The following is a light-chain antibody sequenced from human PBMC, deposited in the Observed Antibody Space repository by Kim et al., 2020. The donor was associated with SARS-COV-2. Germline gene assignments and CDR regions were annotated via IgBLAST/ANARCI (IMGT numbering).Light chain of an antibody. J-gene: IGLJ3*02. CDR2: DVS. V-gene: IGLV2-14*03. Sequence: GQSITIACTGTSSDVGGYNYVSWYQQHPGKAPRLMIYDVSNRPSGVSSRFSGSKSGNTASLTISGLQAEDEADYYCSSHTSSSTRVFGGGTQLTVL. CDR3: SSHTSSSTRV. CDR1: SSDVGGYNY.